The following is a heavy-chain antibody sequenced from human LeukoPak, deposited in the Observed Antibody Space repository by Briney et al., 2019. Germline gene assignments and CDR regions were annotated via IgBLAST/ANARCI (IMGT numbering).Heavy chain of an antibody. J-gene: IGHJ4*02. V-gene: IGHV1-2*02. Sequence: GASVKVSCKASGYTFTGYYMHWVRQAPGQGLEWMGWINPNSGGTNYAQKVQGRVTMTRDTSISTAYMELSRLRSDDTAVYYCARDIVVVPAAIGIDYWGQGTLVTVSS. CDR1: GYTFTGYY. D-gene: IGHD2-2*01. CDR3: ARDIVVVPAAIGIDY. CDR2: INPNSGGT.